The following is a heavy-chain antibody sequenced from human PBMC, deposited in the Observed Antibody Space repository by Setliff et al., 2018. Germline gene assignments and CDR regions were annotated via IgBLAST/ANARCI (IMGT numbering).Heavy chain of an antibody. D-gene: IGHD3-22*01. J-gene: IGHJ3*02. V-gene: IGHV3-23*01. CDR2: ISASGNPT. Sequence: GGSLRLSCAASRFTFSNYAMSWVRQAPGKGLEWVSAISASGNPTYYADSVKGRFTISRDNSKNTLYLQMNSLRAEDTAVYYCAKLVGRVVVVREGDAFDIWGQGTMVTVSS. CDR1: RFTFSNYA. CDR3: AKLVGRVVVVREGDAFDI.